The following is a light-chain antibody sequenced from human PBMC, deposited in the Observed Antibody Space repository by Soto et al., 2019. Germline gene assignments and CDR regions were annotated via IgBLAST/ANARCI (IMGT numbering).Light chain of an antibody. J-gene: IGKJ5*01. CDR2: EVS. CDR1: QSLLHITGETF. Sequence: DVVMTQTPLSLSVSPGQPASISCKSSQSLLHITGETFLFSYLQKPGQSPQLLIYEVSTRVSGVPDRFSGSGSGTDFTLEISRVETEDVGIYYCMQSTQLPPTFGQGTRLGIE. V-gene: IGKV2D-29*02. CDR3: MQSTQLPPT.